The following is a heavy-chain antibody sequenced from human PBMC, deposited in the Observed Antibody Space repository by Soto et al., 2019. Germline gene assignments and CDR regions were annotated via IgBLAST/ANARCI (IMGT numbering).Heavy chain of an antibody. CDR3: ARVGSSGWFSYH. Sequence: PSKALSLTCSFYYGSFSGYYLSLMRQPPGKGLEWIGEINHSGSTNYNPSLKSRVTISVDTSKNQFSLKLRSVTAADTAAYYCARVGSSGWFSYHWGQGTLVTVSS. CDR2: INHSGST. V-gene: IGHV4-34*01. D-gene: IGHD6-19*01. CDR1: YGSFSGYY. J-gene: IGHJ5*02.